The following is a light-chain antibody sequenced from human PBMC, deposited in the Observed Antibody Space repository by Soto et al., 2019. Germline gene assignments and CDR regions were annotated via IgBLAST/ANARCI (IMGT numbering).Light chain of an antibody. J-gene: IGKJ2*01. CDR3: QQSYSTPYT. CDR1: QSISSY. Sequence: DIQMTQSPSSLSASVGDRVTITCRASQSISSYLNWYQQKPGTAPKLLIYAASSLQSGVPSRFSGSRSRTDFTLTISSLQPEDFATYHCQQSYSTPYTFGQGTKLEIK. CDR2: AAS. V-gene: IGKV1-39*01.